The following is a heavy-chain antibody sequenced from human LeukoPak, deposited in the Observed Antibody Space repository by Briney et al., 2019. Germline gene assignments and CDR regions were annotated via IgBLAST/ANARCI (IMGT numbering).Heavy chain of an antibody. CDR1: GESVSSKNGA. J-gene: IGHJ4*02. Sequence: PPQTLSVTCDISGESVSSKNGAWNWIRQSPSRGPEWLGRTYYRSKWYTDYAVSMNGRITISPDTSKNQFSLQLNSVTPDDTAVYYCARDVGTSGWHTFDYWGQGTLVTVSS. D-gene: IGHD6-19*01. V-gene: IGHV6-1*01. CDR2: TYYRSKWYT. CDR3: ARDVGTSGWHTFDY.